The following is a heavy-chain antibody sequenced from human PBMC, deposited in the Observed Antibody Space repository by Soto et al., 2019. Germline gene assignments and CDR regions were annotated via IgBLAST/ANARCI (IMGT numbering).Heavy chain of an antibody. V-gene: IGHV5-51*01. CDR3: ATRGPDIVVVPAANDPFDI. J-gene: IGHJ3*02. D-gene: IGHD2-2*01. CDR2: IYPGDSDT. Sequence: GESVKISCKGSGYSFTSYCIGWVRQMPGKGLEWMGIIYPGDSDTRYSPSFQGQVTISADKSISTAYLQWSSLKASDTAMYYCATRGPDIVVVPAANDPFDIWAPGTMDT. CDR1: GYSFTSYC.